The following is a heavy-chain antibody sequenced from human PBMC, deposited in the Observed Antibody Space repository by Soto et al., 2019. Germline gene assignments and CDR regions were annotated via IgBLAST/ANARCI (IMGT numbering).Heavy chain of an antibody. CDR2: IQQDGADK. D-gene: IGHD5-18*01. V-gene: IGHV3-7*03. CDR3: AALDTVVVQSPGY. CDR1: GYNIRSYW. Sequence: GGSLRLSCVASGYNIRSYWMSWVRQAPGKGLEWVANIQQDGADKYYVDSVKGRFTISRDNTKNSVYLQMNSLRAEDTAVYYCAALDTVVVQSPGYWGQGTLVTVS. J-gene: IGHJ4*02.